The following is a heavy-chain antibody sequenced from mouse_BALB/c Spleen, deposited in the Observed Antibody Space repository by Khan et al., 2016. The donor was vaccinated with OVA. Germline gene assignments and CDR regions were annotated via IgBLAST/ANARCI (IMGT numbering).Heavy chain of an antibody. D-gene: IGHD1-1*01. CDR2: IWNGGST. Sequence: QAHPKQLGPRLLQPSQSLSNTCTVSSFSLTNYGLHCDRNSPGKGLQWLGLIWNGGSTDYNAAFISRLSISNDNYKSLVLFKMNSLQAMDTAIYYGAGNYYCDEGPTYWGQGTLLTVSA. J-gene: IGHJ3*01. V-gene: IGHV2-2*02. CDR3: AGNYYCDEGPTY. CDR1: SFSLTNYG.